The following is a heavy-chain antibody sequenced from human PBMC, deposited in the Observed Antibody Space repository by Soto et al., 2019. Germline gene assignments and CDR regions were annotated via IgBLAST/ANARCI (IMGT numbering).Heavy chain of an antibody. V-gene: IGHV3-74*01. Sequence: GGSLRLSCASSGFTFSSYWMHLVRQTPGKGLVWVSRINSDGSSTSYADSVKGRFTISRDNAKNTLYLQMNSLRAEDTAVYYCTRAHAYYGSGSPNYWGQGTLVTVSS. CDR3: TRAHAYYGSGSPNY. CDR1: GFTFSSYW. D-gene: IGHD3-10*01. J-gene: IGHJ4*02. CDR2: INSDGSST.